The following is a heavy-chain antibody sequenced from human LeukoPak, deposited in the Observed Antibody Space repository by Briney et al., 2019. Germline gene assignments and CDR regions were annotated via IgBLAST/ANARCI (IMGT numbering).Heavy chain of an antibody. CDR3: AVVRGVGGTPD. CDR1: GFTFSSYA. Sequence: GGSLRLSCAASGFTFSSYAMSWLPQAPGKELEWVSAISGSGGSTYYTDSVKGRFTISRDNSKNTLYLQMNSLGAEDTAVYYCAVVRGVGGTPDWGQGTLVTVSS. D-gene: IGHD3-10*01. J-gene: IGHJ4*02. V-gene: IGHV3-23*01. CDR2: ISGSGGST.